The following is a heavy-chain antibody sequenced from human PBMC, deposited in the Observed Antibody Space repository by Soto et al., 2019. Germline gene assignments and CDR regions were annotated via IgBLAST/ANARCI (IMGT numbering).Heavy chain of an antibody. CDR1: GYTLTSYY. V-gene: IGHV1-46*01. Sequence: ASVKVSCKASGYTLTSYYLHWARQATGQGPEWMGIINASAGITNDAQAFQDRVTITSDTSTSTVYMELSSLRSEDTAVYYCARGISTTRYYYYHGMDDWGPGTTVTVSS. CDR2: INASAGIT. D-gene: IGHD2-2*01. J-gene: IGHJ6*02. CDR3: ARGISTTRYYYYHGMDD.